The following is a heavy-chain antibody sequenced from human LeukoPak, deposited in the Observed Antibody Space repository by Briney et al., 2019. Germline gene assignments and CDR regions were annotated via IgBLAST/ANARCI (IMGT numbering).Heavy chain of an antibody. J-gene: IGHJ4*02. V-gene: IGHV5-51*01. CDR1: GYTFTSYW. CDR2: IYPGDSDT. CDR3: ARQLGYDSSSWVDY. D-gene: IGHD6-13*01. Sequence: GESLKISCKGSGYTFTSYWIGWVRQVPGKGLECMGIIYPGDSDTRDSPSFQGQVTISADKSISTAYLQWSSLKASDTAIYYCARQLGYDSSSWVDYWGQGTLVTVSS.